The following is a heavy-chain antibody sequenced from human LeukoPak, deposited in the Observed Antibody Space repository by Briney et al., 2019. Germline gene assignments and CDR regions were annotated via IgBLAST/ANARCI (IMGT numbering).Heavy chain of an antibody. D-gene: IGHD2-21*01. CDR1: GYTFTGYY. J-gene: IGHJ5*02. V-gene: IGHV1-8*02. CDR3: ARVFARSNWFDP. Sequence: ASVKVSCKASGYTFTGYYMHWVRQAPGQGLEWMGRINPNSGNTGYAQKFQGRVTMTRNTSISTAYMELSSLRSEDTAVYYCARVFARSNWFDPWGQGTLVTVSS. CDR2: INPNSGNT.